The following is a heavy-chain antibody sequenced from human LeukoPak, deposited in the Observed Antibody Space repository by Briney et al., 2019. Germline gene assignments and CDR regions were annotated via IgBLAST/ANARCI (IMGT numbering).Heavy chain of an antibody. D-gene: IGHD4-17*01. CDR3: ARAYGDYLVSYYMDV. CDR2: ISSGSIYI. V-gene: IGHV3-21*04. Sequence: GGSLRLSCAASGFTFSTYSMSWVRQAPGKGLEWVSSISSGSIYIYYEDSVKGRFSVSRDNAKNSLYLQMNSLRAEDTALYYCARAYGDYLVSYYMDVWGKGTTVTVSS. CDR1: GFTFSTYS. J-gene: IGHJ6*03.